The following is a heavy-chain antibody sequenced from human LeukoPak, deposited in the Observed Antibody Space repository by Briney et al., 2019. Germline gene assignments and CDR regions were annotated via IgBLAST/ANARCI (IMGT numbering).Heavy chain of an antibody. Sequence: PGGSLRLSCAASGFTFSDYFMSWIRQAPGKGLEWVSYISSSGSPIYYADSVKGRFTISRDNAKNSLYLQMYGLRAEDTAVYYCARDLVNYASSFDYWGQGTLVTVSS. CDR2: ISSSGSPI. CDR3: ARDLVNYASSFDY. CDR1: GFTFSDYF. V-gene: IGHV3-11*01. D-gene: IGHD2-2*01. J-gene: IGHJ4*02.